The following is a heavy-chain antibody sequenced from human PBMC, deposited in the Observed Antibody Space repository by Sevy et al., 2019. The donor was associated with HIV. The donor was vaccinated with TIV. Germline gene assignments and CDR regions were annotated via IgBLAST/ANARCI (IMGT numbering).Heavy chain of an antibody. J-gene: IGHJ6*02. D-gene: IGHD6-19*01. CDR2: ISYDGSNK. Sequence: GGSLRLSCAASGFTFSSYAMHWVRQAPGKGLEWVAVISYDGSNKYYADSVKGRFTISRDNSKNTLYLQMNSLRAEDTAVYYCAREVPIAVGDYYYGMYVWGQGTTVTVSS. CDR3: AREVPIAVGDYYYGMYV. V-gene: IGHV3-30*04. CDR1: GFTFSSYA.